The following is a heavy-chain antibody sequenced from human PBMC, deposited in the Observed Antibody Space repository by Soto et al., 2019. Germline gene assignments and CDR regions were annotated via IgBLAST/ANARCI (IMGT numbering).Heavy chain of an antibody. Sequence: QVHLVEAGGGLVRPGGSLRLSCAASGFSFGDFYMNWIRLAPGRGLEWVSYISSSGLTIYYGDSVRGRFTTSRDNAQKTLYLQMNSLKVYDTAVYFCARETPYDIVPGYSKMYMDSWGPGTQVTV. CDR1: GFSFGDFY. CDR2: ISSSGLTI. J-gene: IGHJ4*02. CDR3: ARETPYDIVPGYSKMYMDS. D-gene: IGHD3-9*01. V-gene: IGHV3-11*01.